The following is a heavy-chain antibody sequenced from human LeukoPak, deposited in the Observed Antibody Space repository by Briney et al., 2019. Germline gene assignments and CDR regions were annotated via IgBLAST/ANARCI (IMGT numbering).Heavy chain of an antibody. CDR1: GCGVSSSY. CDR3: ARSDGGVLYCGEDCYLDL. D-gene: IGHD2-21*02. J-gene: IGHJ4*02. Sequence: GWCLTLPHQPSGCGVSSSYLMGVHPPPPREGEGVAGRNKGEKTYYADSVKGRFNISRDSSKNTVFLQMNSLRAEDTAIYYCARSDGGVLYCGEDCYLDLWGQGTLVTVSS. V-gene: IGHV3-66*01. CDR2: RNKGEKT.